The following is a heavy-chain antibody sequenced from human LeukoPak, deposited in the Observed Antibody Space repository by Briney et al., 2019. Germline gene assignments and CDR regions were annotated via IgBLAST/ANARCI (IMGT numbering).Heavy chain of an antibody. Sequence: ASVKVSCKASGSSFAGYYMHWLRQAPGQGIEWMGWNNPKSGGTNYAPKFQGRVTMTRDTPISTAYMELSTLRSDDTAVYYCARGGSEFSDSDTNCLDPWGQGTLVTVSS. CDR3: ARGGSEFSDSDTNCLDP. J-gene: IGHJ5*02. D-gene: IGHD5-12*01. CDR1: GSSFAGYY. V-gene: IGHV1-2*02. CDR2: NNPKSGGT.